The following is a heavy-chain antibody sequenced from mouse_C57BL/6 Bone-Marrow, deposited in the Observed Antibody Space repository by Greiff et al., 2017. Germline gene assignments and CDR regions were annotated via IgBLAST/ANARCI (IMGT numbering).Heavy chain of an antibody. CDR1: GFSLTSYG. Sequence: VQLQQSGPGLVQPSQSLSITCTVSGFSLTSYGVHWVRQSPGKGLEWLGVIWRGGSTDYNAAFMSRLSITKDNSKSQVFFKMNSLQADDTAIYYCANKRGWLLVTPYFDVWGTGTTVTVSS. V-gene: IGHV2-5*01. J-gene: IGHJ1*03. CDR3: ANKRGWLLVTPYFDV. CDR2: IWRGGST. D-gene: IGHD2-3*01.